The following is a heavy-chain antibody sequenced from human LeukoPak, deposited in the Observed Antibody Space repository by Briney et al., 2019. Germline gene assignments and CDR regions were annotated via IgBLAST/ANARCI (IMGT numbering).Heavy chain of an antibody. J-gene: IGHJ4*02. Sequence: PGGSLRLSCAASGFSFSSYAMTWARQAPVKGLEWVSAISGDGTRTYYADFVKGRFTISRDNSKNTLYLEMSSLRVEDTAIYYCAKWPEGAMDYFDYWGQGTLVTVSS. CDR1: GFSFSSYA. CDR2: ISGDGTRT. V-gene: IGHV3-23*01. D-gene: IGHD3-16*01. CDR3: AKWPEGAMDYFDY.